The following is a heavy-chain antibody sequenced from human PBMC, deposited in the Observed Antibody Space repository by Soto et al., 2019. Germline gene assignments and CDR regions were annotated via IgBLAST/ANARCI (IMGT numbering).Heavy chain of an antibody. D-gene: IGHD2-15*01. CDR3: ARGGDYSFGS. Sequence: PSATLSLTCPVSGASITNFYWSWIRQSASKGLEWIGRIYTRGSTDYNPSLKSRVIMSIDTSKNQVSLTLSSVTAADTAIYYCARGGDYSFGSWGQGSLVTVS. J-gene: IGHJ4*02. CDR1: GASITNFY. V-gene: IGHV4-4*07. CDR2: IYTRGST.